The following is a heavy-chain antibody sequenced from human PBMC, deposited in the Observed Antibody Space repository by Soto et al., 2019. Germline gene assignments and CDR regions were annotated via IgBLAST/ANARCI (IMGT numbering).Heavy chain of an antibody. CDR3: AKVGYYYDSSGYLISDAFDI. D-gene: IGHD3-22*01. J-gene: IGHJ3*02. CDR2: ISGSGGST. CDR1: GFTFSSYA. Sequence: PGGSLRLSCAASGFTFSSYAMSWVRQAPGKGLEWVSAISGSGGSTYYADSVKGRFTISRDNPKNTLYLQMNSLRAEDTAVYYCAKVGYYYDSSGYLISDAFDIWGQGTMVTVSS. V-gene: IGHV3-23*01.